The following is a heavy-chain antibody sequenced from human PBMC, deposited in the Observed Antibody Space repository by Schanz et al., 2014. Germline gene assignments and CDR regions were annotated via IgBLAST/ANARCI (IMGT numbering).Heavy chain of an antibody. J-gene: IGHJ5*02. Sequence: QVQLVQSGAEVKKPGASVKVSCKSSGYTFTDYHIHWVRRAPGQGLEYMGRINPNSGGTNFAQKFQGRVTMTRDTSISTVYMELSRLRSDDTAVYYCAREGTVIRGLSGWFDPWGQGTLVTVSS. CDR3: AREGTVIRGLSGWFDP. CDR2: INPNSGGT. V-gene: IGHV1-2*06. CDR1: GYTFTDYH. D-gene: IGHD3-10*01.